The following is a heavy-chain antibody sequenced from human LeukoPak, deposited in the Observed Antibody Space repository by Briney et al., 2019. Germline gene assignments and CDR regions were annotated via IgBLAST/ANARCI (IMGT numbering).Heavy chain of an antibody. CDR2: MNPNSGNT. V-gene: IGHV1-8*01. Sequence: SVKVSCKASGYTFNSYDINWVRQAPGQRLEWIGWMNPNSGNTGYAQKFQGRVTMTRNTSISTAYMELSSLRSEDTAVYYCARGLGDYYGSGSSYWGQGTLVTVSS. CDR3: ARGLGDYYGSGSSY. D-gene: IGHD3-10*01. J-gene: IGHJ4*02. CDR1: GYTFNSYD.